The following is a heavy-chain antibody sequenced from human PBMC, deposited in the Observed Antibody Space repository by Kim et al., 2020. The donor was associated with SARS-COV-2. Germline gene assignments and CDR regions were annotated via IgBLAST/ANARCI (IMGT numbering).Heavy chain of an antibody. Sequence: GESLKISCKGFGYRFTNYWIGWVRQMPGKGLEWMGIIFPGDSDIKYNPSFEGQVTISADNSISTAYLQWKSLKASDTAMYFCARSRGVIHYYFDYWGQGTLVSVSS. D-gene: IGHD3-10*01. CDR3: ARSRGVIHYYFDY. J-gene: IGHJ4*02. V-gene: IGHV5-51*01. CDR1: GYRFTNYW. CDR2: IFPGDSDI.